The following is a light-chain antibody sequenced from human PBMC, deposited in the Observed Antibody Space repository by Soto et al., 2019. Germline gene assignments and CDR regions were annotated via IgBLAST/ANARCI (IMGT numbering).Light chain of an antibody. Sequence: EIVITQSPTTLSFSPLEIATLSCRASQSVRDNIAWYQQKPGQAPRLLIYSGSTRATGVPARFSGSGSGTEFTLTISSLQSEDFAVYYCQQYNNWPPITFVQGTRL. J-gene: IGKJ5*01. CDR3: QQYNNWPPIT. V-gene: IGKV3-15*01. CDR1: QSVRDN. CDR2: SGS.